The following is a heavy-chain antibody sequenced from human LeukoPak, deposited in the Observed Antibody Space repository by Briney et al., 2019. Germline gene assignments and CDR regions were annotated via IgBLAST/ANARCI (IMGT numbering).Heavy chain of an antibody. CDR1: GFTFTGYY. D-gene: IGHD6-25*01. Sequence: GASVKVSCKASGFTFTGYYMHWVRQAPGQGLEWMGWINPNSGGTNYAQKFQGRVTMTRDTSITTAYMELTSLRSEDTAVYYCARDKGIAAKFDYWGQGTLVTVSS. J-gene: IGHJ4*02. V-gene: IGHV1-2*02. CDR2: INPNSGGT. CDR3: ARDKGIAAKFDY.